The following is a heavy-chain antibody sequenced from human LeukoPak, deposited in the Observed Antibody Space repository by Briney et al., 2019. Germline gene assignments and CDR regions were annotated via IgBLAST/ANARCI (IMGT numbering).Heavy chain of an antibody. CDR3: ARDQEDSSGWYNWFDP. CDR1: GGSFSGYY. CDR2: INHSGST. D-gene: IGHD6-19*01. V-gene: IGHV4-34*01. Sequence: SETLSLTCAVYGGSFSGYYWSWIRQPPGKGLEWIGEINHSGSTNYNPSLKSRVTISVDTSKNQFSLKLSSVTAADTAVYYCARDQEDSSGWYNWFDPWGQGTLVTVSS. J-gene: IGHJ5*02.